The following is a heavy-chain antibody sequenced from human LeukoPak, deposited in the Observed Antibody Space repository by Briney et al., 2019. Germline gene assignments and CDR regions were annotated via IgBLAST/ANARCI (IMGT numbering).Heavy chain of an antibody. Sequence: SETLSLTCAVYGGSFNGYYWSWIRQPPGKGLEWIGEINHSGSTNYNPSLKSRVTISVDTSKNQFSLKLSSVTAADTAVYYCARGWTPIWYQLPYPQNYYYYYYMDVWGKGTTVTVSS. D-gene: IGHD2-2*01. CDR2: INHSGST. CDR3: ARGWTPIWYQLPYPQNYYYYYYMDV. V-gene: IGHV4-34*01. J-gene: IGHJ6*03. CDR1: GGSFNGYY.